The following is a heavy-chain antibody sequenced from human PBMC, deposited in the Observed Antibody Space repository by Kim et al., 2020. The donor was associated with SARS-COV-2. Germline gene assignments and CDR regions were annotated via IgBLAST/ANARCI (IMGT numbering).Heavy chain of an antibody. CDR2: IKQDGSEI. Sequence: GGSLRLSCAASGFTFSNYWMSWVRQAPGKGLEWVANIKQDGSEIQYVDSVKGRFTISRDNSNISLYLQMNSLRAEDTAVYYCARGTPRRHAAFFDPWGQG. J-gene: IGHJ5*02. V-gene: IGHV3-7*01. D-gene: IGHD1-7*01. CDR1: GFTFSNYW. CDR3: ARGTPRRHAAFFDP.